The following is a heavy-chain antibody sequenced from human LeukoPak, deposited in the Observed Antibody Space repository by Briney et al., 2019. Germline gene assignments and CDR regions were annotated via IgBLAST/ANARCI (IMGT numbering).Heavy chain of an antibody. V-gene: IGHV4-34*01. Sequence: SETLSLTCAVYGLSFSGYYWIWIRQPPGKGLDGIGDINHSGSNNYNPSLKSRVTISVDTSKIQFSLQLSSVTAADPAVYCCARGDDYVWGSYRLDYWGQGTLVTVSS. CDR3: ARGDDYVWGSYRLDY. CDR1: GLSFSGYY. CDR2: INHSGSN. J-gene: IGHJ4*02. D-gene: IGHD3-16*02.